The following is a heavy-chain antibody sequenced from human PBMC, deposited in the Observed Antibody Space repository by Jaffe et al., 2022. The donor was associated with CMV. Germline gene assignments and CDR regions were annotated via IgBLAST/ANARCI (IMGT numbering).Heavy chain of an antibody. V-gene: IGHV3-11*01. CDR2: ISSSGSTI. CDR3: ARDCGNFDWLRGICYYYYGMDV. Sequence: QVQLVESGGGLVKPGGSLRLSCAASGFTFSDYYMSWIRQAPGKGLEWVSYISSSGSTIYYADSVKGRFTISRDNAKNSLYLQMNSLRAEDTAVYYCARDCGNFDWLRGICYYYYGMDVWGQGTTVTVSS. D-gene: IGHD3-9*01. CDR1: GFTFSDYY. J-gene: IGHJ6*02.